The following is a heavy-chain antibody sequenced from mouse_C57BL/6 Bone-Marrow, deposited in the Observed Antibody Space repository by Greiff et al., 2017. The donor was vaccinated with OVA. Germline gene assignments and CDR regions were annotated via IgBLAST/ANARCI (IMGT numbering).Heavy chain of an antibody. CDR3: ARHMVKRFYYYAMDY. V-gene: IGHV1-20*01. CDR2: INPYNGDT. Sequence: VQLQQSGPELVKPGDSVKISCKASGYSFTGYFMNWVMQSHGKSLEWIGRINPYNGDTFYNQKFKGKATLTVDKSSNTAHMELRSLTSEDSAVYYCARHMVKRFYYYAMDYWGQGTSVTVSS. CDR1: GYSFTGYF. J-gene: IGHJ4*01. D-gene: IGHD2-1*01.